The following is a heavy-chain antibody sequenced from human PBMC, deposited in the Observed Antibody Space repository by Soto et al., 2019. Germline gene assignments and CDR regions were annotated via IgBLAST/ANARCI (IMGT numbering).Heavy chain of an antibody. J-gene: IGHJ4*02. Sequence: EVQLVESGGGLVQPGGSLRLSCAASGFTFNSYSMNWVHQAPGKGLEWISYISSSSTTIYYADSVKGRFTISRDNAKNSLYLQMNSLRDEDTAVYYCARKDSSSWYFDYWGQGTLVTVSS. CDR3: ARKDSSSWYFDY. D-gene: IGHD6-13*01. CDR1: GFTFNSYS. V-gene: IGHV3-48*02. CDR2: ISSSSTTI.